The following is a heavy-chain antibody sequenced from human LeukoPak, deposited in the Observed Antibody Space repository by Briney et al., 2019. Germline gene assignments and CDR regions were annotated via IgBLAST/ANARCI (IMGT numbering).Heavy chain of an antibody. CDR1: GFSLSTSGMC. Sequence: SGPTLVNPTQTLTLTCTFSGFSLSTSGMCVSWIRQPPGKALEWLARIDWDDDKYYSTSLKTRLTISKDTSKNQVVLTMTNMDPVDTATYYCARSMRGVTYHDAFDIWGQGTMVTVSS. D-gene: IGHD3-10*01. CDR3: ARSMRGVTYHDAFDI. V-gene: IGHV2-70*11. CDR2: IDWDDDK. J-gene: IGHJ3*02.